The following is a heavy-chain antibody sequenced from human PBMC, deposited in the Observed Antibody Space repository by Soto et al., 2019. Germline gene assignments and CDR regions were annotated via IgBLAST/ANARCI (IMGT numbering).Heavy chain of an antibody. Sequence: QVQLVQSGAEVKKPGSSVKVSCKASGGTFSSYTISWVRQAPGQGLEWMGRIIPILGIANYAQKFQGRVTITADKSTSTAYMELSSLRSEDTAVYYCAREGRSSGWYGYYYYYGMDVWGQGTTVTVSS. CDR1: GGTFSSYT. V-gene: IGHV1-69*08. CDR2: IIPILGIA. J-gene: IGHJ6*02. CDR3: AREGRSSGWYGYYYYYGMDV. D-gene: IGHD6-19*01.